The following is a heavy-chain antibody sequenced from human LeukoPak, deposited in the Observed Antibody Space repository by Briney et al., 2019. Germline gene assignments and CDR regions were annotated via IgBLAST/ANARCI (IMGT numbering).Heavy chain of an antibody. CDR3: ARGTDWVHYYYYYMDV. D-gene: IGHD3/OR15-3a*01. J-gene: IGHJ6*03. CDR2: IKQDGSEK. V-gene: IGHV3-7*01. Sequence: GGSLRLSCAASGFTFSSYWMNWVRQAPGKGLEWVANIKQDGSEKYYVDSVKGRFTISRDNAKNSLYLQMNSLRAEDTAVYYCARGTDWVHYYYYYMDVWGKGTTVTISS. CDR1: GFTFSSYW.